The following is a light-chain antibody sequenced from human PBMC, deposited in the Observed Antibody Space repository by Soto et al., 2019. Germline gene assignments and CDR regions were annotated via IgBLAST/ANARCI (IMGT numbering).Light chain of an antibody. CDR2: STN. CDR1: NSNIGSNT. J-gene: IGLJ3*02. CDR3: AAWDDSLNGRV. Sequence: QAVVTQPPSASGTPGQRVTISCSGSNSNIGSNTVNWYQQLPGTAPKLLIYSTNQRPSGVPDRFSGSQSGTSASLAISGPQSEDEADYYCAAWDDSLNGRVFGGGTKLTVL. V-gene: IGLV1-44*01.